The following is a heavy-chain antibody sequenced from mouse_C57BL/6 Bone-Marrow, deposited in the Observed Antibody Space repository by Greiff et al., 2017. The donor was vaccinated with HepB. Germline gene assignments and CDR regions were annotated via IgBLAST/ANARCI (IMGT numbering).Heavy chain of an antibody. CDR2: INPGSGGT. V-gene: IGHV1-54*01. CDR1: GYAFTNYL. Sequence: QVQLQQSGAELVRPGTSVKVSCKASGYAFTNYLIEWVKQRPGQGLEWIGVINPGSGGTNYNEKFKGKATLTADKSSSTAYMQLSILTSEDSAVYFCARFPYYYGSSYWYFDVWGTGTTVTVSS. D-gene: IGHD1-1*01. J-gene: IGHJ1*03. CDR3: ARFPYYYGSSYWYFDV.